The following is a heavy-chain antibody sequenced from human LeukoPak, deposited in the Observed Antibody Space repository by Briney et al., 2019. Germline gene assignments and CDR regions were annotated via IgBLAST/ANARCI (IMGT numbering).Heavy chain of an antibody. Sequence: PSETLSLTCTVSGGSMSTYYWTWIRQPPGKGLEGIGFIYYTGSTNYNPSLKSRVTISVDTSKNQFSLKLSSVTAADTAVYYCAGMRITTPTVRTLDYWGQGTLVTVSS. V-gene: IGHV4-59*01. J-gene: IGHJ4*02. CDR3: AGMRITTPTVRTLDY. D-gene: IGHD1-14*01. CDR1: GGSMSTYY. CDR2: IYYTGST.